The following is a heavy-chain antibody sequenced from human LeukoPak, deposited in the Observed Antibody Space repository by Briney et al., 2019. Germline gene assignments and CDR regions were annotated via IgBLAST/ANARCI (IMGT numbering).Heavy chain of an antibody. Sequence: SETLSLTCTVSGGSISSYYWSWIRQPPGRGLEWIGYTYYSGTTNYNPSLKSRVTISVDTSKNQFSLKLSSVTAADTAVYYCARGVYIAAAQYGYWGQGTLVTVSS. J-gene: IGHJ4*02. CDR2: TYYSGTT. V-gene: IGHV4-59*01. CDR3: ARGVYIAAAQYGY. CDR1: GGSISSYY. D-gene: IGHD6-13*01.